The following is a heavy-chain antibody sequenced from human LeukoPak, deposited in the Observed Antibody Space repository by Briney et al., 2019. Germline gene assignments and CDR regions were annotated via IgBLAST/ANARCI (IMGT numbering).Heavy chain of an antibody. CDR2: IYYSGST. D-gene: IGHD6-19*01. CDR3: AAGWYDDY. Sequence: PSETLSLTCTVSGGSISSSSYYWGWIRQPPGKGLEWIGSIYYSGSTYYNPSLKSRVTISVDTSKNQFSLKLSSVTAADTAVYYCAAGWYDDYWGQGTLVTVSS. V-gene: IGHV4-39*07. CDR1: GGSISSSSYY. J-gene: IGHJ4*02.